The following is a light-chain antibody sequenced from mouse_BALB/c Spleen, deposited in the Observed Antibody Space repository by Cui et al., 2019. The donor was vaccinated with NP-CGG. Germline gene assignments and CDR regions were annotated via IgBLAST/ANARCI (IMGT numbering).Light chain of an antibody. CDR1: TGAVTTTNY. CDR2: GTN. V-gene: IGLV1*01. J-gene: IGLJ1*01. Sequence: QAVVIQEPELTTSPGETVTLTCRSSTGAVTTTNYANWVQEKPDHLFTGLIGGTNNRVPGVPARFSGSLIGDKAALTITGAQTEDEAIYFCALWYSNHWVFGGGTKLTVL. CDR3: ALWYSNHWV.